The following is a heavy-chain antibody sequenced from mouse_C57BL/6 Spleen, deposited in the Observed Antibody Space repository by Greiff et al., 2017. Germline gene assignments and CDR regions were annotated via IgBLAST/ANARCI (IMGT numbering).Heavy chain of an antibody. Sequence: DVKLVESGGGLVKPGGSLKLSCAASGFTFSDYGMHWVRQAPEKGLEWVAYISSGSSTIYYADTVKGRFTISRDNAKNTLFLQMTSLRSEDTAMYYCASFYDYDEDGYAMDYWGQGTSVTVSS. J-gene: IGHJ4*01. CDR1: GFTFSDYG. CDR3: ASFYDYDEDGYAMDY. D-gene: IGHD2-4*01. V-gene: IGHV5-17*01. CDR2: ISSGSSTI.